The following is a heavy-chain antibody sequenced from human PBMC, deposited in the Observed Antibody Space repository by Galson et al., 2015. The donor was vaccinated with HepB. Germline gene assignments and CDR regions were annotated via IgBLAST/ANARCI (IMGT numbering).Heavy chain of an antibody. V-gene: IGHV1-18*04. CDR3: ARILGDGAMVPKYYYYYMDV. CDR1: GYTFTSYG. J-gene: IGHJ6*03. Sequence: SVKVSCKASGYTFTSYGISWVRQAPGQGLEWMGWISAYNGNTNYAQKLQGRVTMTTDTSTSTAYMELRSLRSEDTAVYYCARILGDGAMVPKYYYYYMDVWGKGTTVTVSS. CDR2: ISAYNGNT. D-gene: IGHD5-18*01.